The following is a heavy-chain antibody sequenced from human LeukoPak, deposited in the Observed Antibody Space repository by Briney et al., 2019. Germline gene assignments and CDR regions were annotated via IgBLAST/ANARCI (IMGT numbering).Heavy chain of an antibody. V-gene: IGHV3-21*01. CDR2: ISSSSSYI. CDR3: ARDSGYSSSWYDY. Sequence: GGSLRLSCAASGFTFSSYSMNWARQAPGKGLEWVSSISSSSSYIYYADSVKGRFTISRDNAKNSLYLQMNSLRAEDTAVYYCARDSGYSSSWYDYWGQGTLVTVSS. J-gene: IGHJ4*02. CDR1: GFTFSSYS. D-gene: IGHD6-13*01.